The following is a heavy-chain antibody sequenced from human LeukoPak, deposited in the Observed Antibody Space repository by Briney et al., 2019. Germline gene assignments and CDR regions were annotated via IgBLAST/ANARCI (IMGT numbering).Heavy chain of an antibody. CDR2: ISGSGGST. D-gene: IGHD3-3*01. J-gene: IGHJ4*02. CDR1: GFTFSSYA. CDR3: ASRETYYDFWSGSDY. Sequence: GGSLRLSCAASGFTFSSYAMSWVRQAPGKGLEWVSAISGSGGSTYYADSVEGRFTISRDNSKNTLYLQMNSLRAEDTAVYYCASRETYYDFWSGSDYWGQGTLVTVSS. V-gene: IGHV3-23*01.